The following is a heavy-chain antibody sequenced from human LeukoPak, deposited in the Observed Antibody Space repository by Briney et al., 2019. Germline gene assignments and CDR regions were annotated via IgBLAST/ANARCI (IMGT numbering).Heavy chain of an antibody. CDR3: ASTIFGVVITPGGYYYYMDV. Sequence: ASVKVSCKASGYTFTGYYMHWVRQSPGQGPEWMGWINPNSGGTNYAQRIPGSVTMSRDTIIITAYMELSRLRSDDTAVYYCASTIFGVVITPGGYYYYMDVWGKGTTVTVSS. CDR2: INPNSGGT. D-gene: IGHD3-3*01. CDR1: GYTFTGYY. V-gene: IGHV1-2*02. J-gene: IGHJ6*03.